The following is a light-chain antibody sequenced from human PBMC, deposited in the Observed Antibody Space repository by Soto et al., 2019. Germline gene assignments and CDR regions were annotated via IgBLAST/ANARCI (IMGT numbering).Light chain of an antibody. CDR1: QDVRSW. V-gene: IGKV1-12*01. Sequence: DIQMTQSPSSVSASVGDRVTISCRASQDVRSWVAWYQQTPGTAPELLIYAGARLQSGVPSRFSGSGSGTDFTLTISSLQAEDFATYYCQQTISFPLTFGGGTKVEIK. CDR3: QQTISFPLT. J-gene: IGKJ4*01. CDR2: AGA.